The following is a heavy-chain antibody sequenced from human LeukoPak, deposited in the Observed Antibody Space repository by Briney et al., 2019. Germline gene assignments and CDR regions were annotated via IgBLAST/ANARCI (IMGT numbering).Heavy chain of an antibody. Sequence: GGSLRLSCAASGFTFSSYAMSWVRQASGRGLDWVSTITGSGDSTFYADSVKGRFTISRDNSKNTLYLQMNSLRTEDTAVYYCAKVPYSSGYYHFDYWGQGTLVTVSS. J-gene: IGHJ4*02. CDR2: ITGSGDST. CDR1: GFTFSSYA. D-gene: IGHD3-22*01. CDR3: AKVPYSSGYYHFDY. V-gene: IGHV3-23*01.